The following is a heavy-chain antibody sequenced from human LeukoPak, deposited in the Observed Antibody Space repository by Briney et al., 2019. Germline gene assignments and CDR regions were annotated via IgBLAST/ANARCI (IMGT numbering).Heavy chain of an antibody. CDR1: GFTFSDYA. CDR2: ISYDGSNK. J-gene: IGHJ4*02. V-gene: IGHV3-30-3*01. D-gene: IGHD2-2*03. Sequence: SGGSLRLSCAASGFTFSDYAMHWVRQAPGKGLEWVAVISYDGSNKYYADSVKGRFTISRDNYKNTLYLQMNSLRTEDTAVYYCARGGDCSSTSCYLPFDYWGQGTLVTVSS. CDR3: ARGGDCSSTSCYLPFDY.